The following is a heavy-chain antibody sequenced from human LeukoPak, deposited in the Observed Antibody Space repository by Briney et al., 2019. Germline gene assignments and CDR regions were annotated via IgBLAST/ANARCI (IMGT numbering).Heavy chain of an antibody. CDR2: IYYSGST. J-gene: IGHJ6*03. Sequence: PSETLSLTCTVSGGSISSGDYYWSWIRQPPGKGLEWIGYIYYSGSTNYNPSLKSRVTISVDTSKNQFSLKLSSVTAADTAVYYCARGLWSGYYYYYYMDVWGKGTTVTVSS. CDR3: ARGLWSGYYYYYYMDV. V-gene: IGHV4-61*08. D-gene: IGHD3-3*01. CDR1: GGSISSGDYY.